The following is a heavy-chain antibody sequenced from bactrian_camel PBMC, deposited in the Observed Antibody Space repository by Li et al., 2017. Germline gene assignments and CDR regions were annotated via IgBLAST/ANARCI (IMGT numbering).Heavy chain of an antibody. Sequence: DVQLVESGGGLVEPGGSLRLSCAASGYRYASYCMGWFRQGPGKEREGVAHIDGDGSTTYDDSVKGRFTMSADNAKNTLFLQMDMLKTEDTATYYCVVNSGSNCQSPYWGRGTQVTVS. D-gene: IGHD2*01. CDR3: VVNSGSNCQSPY. CDR1: GYRYASYC. CDR2: IDGDGST. V-gene: IGHV3S67*01. J-gene: IGHJ4*01.